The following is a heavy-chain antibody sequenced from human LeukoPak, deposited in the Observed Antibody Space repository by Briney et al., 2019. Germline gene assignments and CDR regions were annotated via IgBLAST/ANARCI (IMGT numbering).Heavy chain of an antibody. CDR3: ASGYGRARASDY. Sequence: PGGSLRLSCAASGFTFSSYSMNWVRQAPGKGLEWISSISSSGTYIYYADSVKGRFTISRDNAKNSLYLQMSSLRAEDTAVYYCASGYGRARASDYWGQGTLVTVSS. D-gene: IGHD1-26*01. J-gene: IGHJ4*02. CDR2: ISSSGTYI. CDR1: GFTFSSYS. V-gene: IGHV3-21*01.